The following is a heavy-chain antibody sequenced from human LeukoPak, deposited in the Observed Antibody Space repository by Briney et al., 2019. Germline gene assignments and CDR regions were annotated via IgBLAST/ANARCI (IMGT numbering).Heavy chain of an antibody. J-gene: IGHJ5*02. Sequence: SETLSLTCTVSGGSISSSSYYWGWIRQPPGKGLEWIGSIYYSGSTYYNPSLKSRVTISVDKSKNQFSLKLSSVTAADTAVYYCARTQSIAVAGNWFDPWGQETLVTVSS. CDR1: GGSISSSSYY. V-gene: IGHV4-39*07. CDR2: IYYSGST. D-gene: IGHD6-19*01. CDR3: ARTQSIAVAGNWFDP.